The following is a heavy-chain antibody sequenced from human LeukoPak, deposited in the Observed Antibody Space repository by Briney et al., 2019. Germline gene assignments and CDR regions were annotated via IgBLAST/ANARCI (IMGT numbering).Heavy chain of an antibody. D-gene: IGHD2-21*01. CDR2: MNPNSGNT. CDR1: GYTFTSYD. Sequence: ASVKVSCKASGYTFTSYDINWVRQATGQGLEWMGWMNPNSGNTGYAQKFQGRVTITRNTSISTAYIELSSLRSEDTAVYYCARGVWLMGYYFDYWGQGTLVTVSS. V-gene: IGHV1-8*03. CDR3: ARGVWLMGYYFDY. J-gene: IGHJ4*02.